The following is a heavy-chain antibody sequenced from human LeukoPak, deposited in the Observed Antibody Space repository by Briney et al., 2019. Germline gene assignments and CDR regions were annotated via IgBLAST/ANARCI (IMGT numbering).Heavy chain of an antibody. CDR1: GGSFSGYY. Sequence: PSETLSLTCAVYGGSFSGYYWSWIRQPPGKGLEWIGEINHSGSTNYNPSLKSRVTISVDTSKNQFSLKLSSVTAADTAVYYCARGLHYDILTGYGRYGMDVWGQGTTVTVSS. CDR2: INHSGST. CDR3: ARGLHYDILTGYGRYGMDV. D-gene: IGHD3-9*01. J-gene: IGHJ6*02. V-gene: IGHV4-34*01.